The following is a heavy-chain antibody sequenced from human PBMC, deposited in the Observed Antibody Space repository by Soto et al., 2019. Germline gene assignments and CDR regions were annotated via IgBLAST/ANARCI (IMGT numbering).Heavy chain of an antibody. J-gene: IGHJ4*02. D-gene: IGHD4-4*01. CDR3: AKELRQDYNLAYFAH. V-gene: IGHV3-23*01. Sequence: GGSLRLSCAASGFTFKSYAVSWVRQAPGKGLEWVSVITGSGDSTYYADSVKGRFTISRDNSKNTLYLQMNSLRAEDTAVYYCAKELRQDYNLAYFAHWGQGALVTVSS. CDR1: GFTFKSYA. CDR2: ITGSGDST.